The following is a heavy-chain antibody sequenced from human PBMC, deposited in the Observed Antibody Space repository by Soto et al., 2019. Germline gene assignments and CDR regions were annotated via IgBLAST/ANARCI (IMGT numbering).Heavy chain of an antibody. CDR2: IYPYDSDT. CDR3: ARHTHVAPFRTAQKYTWFDP. J-gene: IGHJ5*02. Sequence: EVQLVQSGEEMRKPGESLKISCEASGYSFTSYWIGWVRQMPGKGLEWMGIIYPYDSDTRYSPSFQGQVIISADKSISTAYLQWRSLKASDTAMYYCARHTHVAPFRTAQKYTWFDPWGQGTMVTVSS. CDR1: GYSFTSYW. D-gene: IGHD2-15*01. V-gene: IGHV5-51*01.